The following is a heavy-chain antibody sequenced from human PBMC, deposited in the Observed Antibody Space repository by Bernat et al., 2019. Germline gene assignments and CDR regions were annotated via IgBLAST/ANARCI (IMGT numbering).Heavy chain of an antibody. CDR1: GFTFDDYA. CDR2: ISWNSGGI. V-gene: IGHV3-9*01. Sequence: EVQLVESGGGLVQPGRSLRLSCAASGFTFDDYAIHWVRQAPGKGLEGVSGISWNSGGIVYADSVKGRFTISRDNAKNSLYLQMNSLTAEDTALYYCAKHSGYDLARGLEYYFDYWGQGTLVTVSS. J-gene: IGHJ4*02. D-gene: IGHD5-12*01. CDR3: AKHSGYDLARGLEYYFDY.